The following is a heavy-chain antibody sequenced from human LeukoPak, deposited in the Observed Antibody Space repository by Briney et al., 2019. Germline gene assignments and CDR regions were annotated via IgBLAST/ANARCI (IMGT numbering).Heavy chain of an antibody. CDR2: IIPIFGTA. J-gene: IGHJ4*02. CDR3: ARGVFGDSSGYYYHY. CDR1: GYTFTSYD. V-gene: IGHV1-69*13. Sequence: SVKVSCKASGYTFTSYDINWVRQAPGQGLEWMGGIIPIFGTANYAQKFQGRVTITADESTSTAYMELSSLRSEDTAVYYCARGVFGDSSGYYYHYWGQGTLVTVSS. D-gene: IGHD3-22*01.